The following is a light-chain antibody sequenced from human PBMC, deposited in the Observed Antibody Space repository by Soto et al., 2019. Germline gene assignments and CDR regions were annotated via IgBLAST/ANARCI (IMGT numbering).Light chain of an antibody. V-gene: IGLV2-23*01. J-gene: IGLJ1*01. CDR1: SSDVGSYNL. CDR2: EGI. Sequence: QSVLTQPASVSASPGQSITIPCTGTSSDVGSYNLVSWYQQHPGKAPKVIIYEGIKRPSGVSNRFSGSNSGSTASLTISGLQAEDEADYYCCSYVGATTYVFGTGTKVTVL. CDR3: CSYVGATTYV.